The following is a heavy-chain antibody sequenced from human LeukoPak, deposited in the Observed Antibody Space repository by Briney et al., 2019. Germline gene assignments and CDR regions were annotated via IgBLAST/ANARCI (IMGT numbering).Heavy chain of an antibody. CDR2: IYLRGNT. D-gene: IGHD6-13*01. Sequence: SGTLSLTCAISGGSISSSNWWTWVRQPPGKGLEWVGEIYLRGNTNYNPSLKSRVTISVDTSKNQFSLKLSSVTAADTAVYYCARGHSSSWYYFDYWGQGTLVTVSS. CDR1: GGSISSSNW. J-gene: IGHJ4*02. V-gene: IGHV4-4*02. CDR3: ARGHSSSWYYFDY.